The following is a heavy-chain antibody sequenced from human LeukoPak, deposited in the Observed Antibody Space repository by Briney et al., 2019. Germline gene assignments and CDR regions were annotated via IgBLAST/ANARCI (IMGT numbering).Heavy chain of an antibody. J-gene: IGHJ4*02. CDR3: AIGGKYNYGYGAFDY. Sequence: GGSLRLSCAASGFTFSSYGMHWVRQAPGKGLEWVAVISYDGSNKYYADSVKGRFTISRDNSKNTLYLQMNSLRAEDTAVYYCAIGGKYNYGYGAFDYWGQGTLVTVSS. V-gene: IGHV3-30*03. CDR1: GFTFSSYG. D-gene: IGHD5-18*01. CDR2: ISYDGSNK.